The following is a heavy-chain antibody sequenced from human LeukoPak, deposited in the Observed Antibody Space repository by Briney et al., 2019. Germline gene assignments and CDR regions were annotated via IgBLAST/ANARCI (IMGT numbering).Heavy chain of an antibody. CDR3: ARDRLQYYYGSGSYYSPGDAFDI. CDR2: IIPIFGTA. D-gene: IGHD3-10*01. Sequence: PVKVSCKASRGTFSSYAISWVRQAPGHGLEWMGGIIPIFGTANYAQKFHGRVTITADKTTSTAYMELSSLRSEDTAVYYCARDRLQYYYGSGSYYSPGDAFDIWGQGTMVTVSS. CDR1: RGTFSSYA. J-gene: IGHJ3*02. V-gene: IGHV1-69*06.